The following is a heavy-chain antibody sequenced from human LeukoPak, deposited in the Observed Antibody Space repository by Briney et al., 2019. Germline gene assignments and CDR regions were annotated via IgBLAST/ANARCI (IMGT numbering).Heavy chain of an antibody. CDR2: ISHSGST. CDR1: GASIRDYY. V-gene: IGHV4-59*01. D-gene: IGHD3-22*01. J-gene: IGHJ6*03. CDR3: AREPRYYRDSYYSYMDV. Sequence: PSETLSLTCSVSGASIRDYYWTWIRQPPGKRLQWFGSISHSGSTKYNPSLNSRVSISIDTSRDQFSLKLRSVTAADTAVYYCAREPRYYRDSYYSYMDVWGKGTTVTVSS.